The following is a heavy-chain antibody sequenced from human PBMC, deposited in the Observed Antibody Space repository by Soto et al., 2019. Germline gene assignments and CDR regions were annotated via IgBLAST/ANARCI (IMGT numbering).Heavy chain of an antibody. Sequence: GGSLRLSCAASGITFSSYAMSWVRQAPGKGLEWVSTISISGVDTYYGPSVKGRFTMSRDNSKNPLFLKMNSMNALDTAVYYCANGHWSSDYYTHWGQGTLVTVSS. CDR3: ANGHWSSDYYTH. CDR2: ISISGVDT. D-gene: IGHD3-3*01. V-gene: IGHV3-23*01. CDR1: GITFSSYA. J-gene: IGHJ4*02.